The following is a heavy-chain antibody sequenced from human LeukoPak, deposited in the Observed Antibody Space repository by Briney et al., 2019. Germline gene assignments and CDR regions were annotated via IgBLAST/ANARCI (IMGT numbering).Heavy chain of an antibody. CDR2: IYPGDSDT. CDR3: ARRDERYSSSWYGTDY. CDR1: GYSFTSYW. J-gene: IGHJ4*02. D-gene: IGHD6-13*01. Sequence: GESLKISCKGSGYSFTSYWIGWVRQMPGKGLEWMGIIYPGDSDTRYSPSFQGQVTISADKSISTAYLQWSSLKASDTALYYCARRDERYSSSWYGTDYWGQGTLVTVSS. V-gene: IGHV5-51*01.